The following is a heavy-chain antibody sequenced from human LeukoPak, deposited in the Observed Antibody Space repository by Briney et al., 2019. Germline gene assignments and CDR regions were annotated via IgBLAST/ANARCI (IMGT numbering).Heavy chain of an antibody. CDR2: IWYDGSNK. CDR3: ARDERLRAVAVYLFDY. V-gene: IGHV3-33*01. CDR1: GFTFSSYG. J-gene: IGHJ4*02. D-gene: IGHD6-19*01. Sequence: PGRSLRLSCAASGFTFSSYGMHWVRQAPGKGLEWVAVIWYDGSNKYYADSVKGRFTISRDNSKNTLYLQMNSLRAEDTAVYYCARDERLRAVAVYLFDYWGQGTLVTVSS.